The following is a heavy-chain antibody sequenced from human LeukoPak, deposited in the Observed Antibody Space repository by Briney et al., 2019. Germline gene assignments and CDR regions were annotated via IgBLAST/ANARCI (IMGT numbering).Heavy chain of an antibody. J-gene: IGHJ4*02. CDR1: GFTFSSHR. CDR2: IKQDGSEK. V-gene: IGHV3-7*01. CDR3: ARDRTWIGGFDY. Sequence: GGSLRLSCAASGFTFSSHRMSWVRQAPGKGLEWVANIKQDGSEKYYVDSVKGRFTISRDNTRNSLYLQMNSLRAEDTAVYFCARDRTWIGGFDYWGQGTLVTVSS. D-gene: IGHD2-2*03.